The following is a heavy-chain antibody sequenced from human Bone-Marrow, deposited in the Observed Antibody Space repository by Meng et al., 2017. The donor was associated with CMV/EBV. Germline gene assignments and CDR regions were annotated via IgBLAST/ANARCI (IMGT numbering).Heavy chain of an antibody. Sequence: GESLKISCAASGFTFDDYTMHWVRQAPGKGLEWVSLISWDGGSTYYADSVKGRFTISRDNSKNSLYQQMNSLRTEDTALYYCAKDIGYEREAFDIWGQGTMVTVSS. CDR1: GFTFDDYT. CDR3: AKDIGYEREAFDI. V-gene: IGHV3-43*01. CDR2: ISWDGGST. D-gene: IGHD2-2*01. J-gene: IGHJ3*02.